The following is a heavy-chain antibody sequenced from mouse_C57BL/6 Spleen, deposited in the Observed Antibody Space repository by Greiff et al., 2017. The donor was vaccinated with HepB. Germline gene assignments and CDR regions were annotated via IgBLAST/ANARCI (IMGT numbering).Heavy chain of an antibody. CDR2: IDPSDSYT. CDR3: ARHYYGSSLDY. D-gene: IGHD1-1*01. Sequence: QVQLQQSGAELVMPGASVKLSCKASGYTFTSYWMHWVKQRPGQGLEWIGEIDPSDSYTNYNQKFKGKSTLTVDKSSSTAYMQLSSLTSADSAVYYCARHYYGSSLDYWGQGTTLTVPS. J-gene: IGHJ2*01. V-gene: IGHV1-69*01. CDR1: GYTFTSYW.